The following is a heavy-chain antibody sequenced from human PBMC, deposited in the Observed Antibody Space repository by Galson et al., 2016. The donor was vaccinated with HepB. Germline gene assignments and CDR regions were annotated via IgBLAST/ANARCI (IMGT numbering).Heavy chain of an antibody. CDR2: IYHSGRT. J-gene: IGHJ6*02. V-gene: IGHV4-4*02. CDR1: GGSINNNTW. D-gene: IGHD3-3*01. CDR3: ARDRVTRNYGMDV. Sequence: SETLSLTCAVSGGSINNNTWWTWVRQPPGKRLEWLGEIYHSGRTNYSPSLKSRATISVDKSKNQFSLKLTSVTAAGTAVYYCARDRVTRNYGMDVWGQGTTVIVSS.